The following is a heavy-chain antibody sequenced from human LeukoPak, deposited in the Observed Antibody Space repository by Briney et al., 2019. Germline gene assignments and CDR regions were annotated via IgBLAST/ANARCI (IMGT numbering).Heavy chain of an antibody. CDR2: ISYSGST. J-gene: IGHJ5*02. CDR1: GGSISPYF. CDR3: ARDDYRGVTNFDP. D-gene: IGHD3-10*01. Sequence: SETLSLTCTVSGGSISPYFWSWIRQPPGKGLEWIGYISYSGSTNYNPSLKSRVTISVDTSKNQSSLQLSSVTAADTAVYYCARDDYRGVTNFDPWGQGTLVTVSS. V-gene: IGHV4-59*01.